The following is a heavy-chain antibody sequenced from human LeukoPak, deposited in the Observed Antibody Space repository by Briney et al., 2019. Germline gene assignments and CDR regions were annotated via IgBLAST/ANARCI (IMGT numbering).Heavy chain of an antibody. CDR2: ISYDGSNK. CDR3: TTGRVGAVDY. D-gene: IGHD1-26*01. CDR1: GFTFSSYA. V-gene: IGHV3-30-3*01. Sequence: PGGSLRLSCAASGFTFSSYAMHWVRQAPGKGLEWVAVISYDGSNKYYADSVKGRFTISRDNSKNTLYLQMNSLKTEDTAVYYCTTGRVGAVDYWGQGTLVTVSS. J-gene: IGHJ4*02.